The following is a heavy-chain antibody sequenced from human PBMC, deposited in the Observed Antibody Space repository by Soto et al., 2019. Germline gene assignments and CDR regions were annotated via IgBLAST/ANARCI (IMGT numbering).Heavy chain of an antibody. CDR1: GGSISSSNW. CDR2: IYHSGST. J-gene: IGHJ4*02. D-gene: IGHD3-22*01. CDR3: ASNQDFYDSSDYYY. V-gene: IGHV4-4*02. Sequence: SETLSLTCAVSGGSISSSNWWSWVRQPPGKGLEWIGEIYHSGSTNYNPSLKSRATISVDKSKNQFSLKLNSVTAADTAVYYCASNQDFYDSSDYYYWGQGTLVTVSS.